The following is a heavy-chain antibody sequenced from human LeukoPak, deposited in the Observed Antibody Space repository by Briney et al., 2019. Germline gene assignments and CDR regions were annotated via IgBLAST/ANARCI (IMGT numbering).Heavy chain of an antibody. V-gene: IGHV3-7*01. CDR2: IIPDGSAK. CDR1: GFTFSNCW. Sequence: PGGSLRLSCAASGFTFSNCWMSWVRQAPGKGLEWVASIIPDGSAKFYVDSVKGRFTISRDNAKSLLYLQVNSLRVEDTAVYYCADVDASAWGQGTLVTVSS. CDR3: ADVDASA. D-gene: IGHD2-15*01. J-gene: IGHJ5*02.